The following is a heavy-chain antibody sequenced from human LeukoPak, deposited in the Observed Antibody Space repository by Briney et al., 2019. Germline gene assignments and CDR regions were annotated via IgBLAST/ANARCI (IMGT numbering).Heavy chain of an antibody. V-gene: IGHV3-74*01. CDR3: ARDLVGSGWYFGDAFDI. J-gene: IGHJ3*02. CDR2: INSDGSST. CDR1: GFTISSYW. Sequence: GGSLRLSCAASGFTISSYWMHWVRQAPGKGLVWVSRINSDGSSTSYADSVKGRFTISRDNAKNTLYLQMNSLRAEDTAVYYCARDLVGSGWYFGDAFDIWGQGTMVTVSS. D-gene: IGHD6-19*01.